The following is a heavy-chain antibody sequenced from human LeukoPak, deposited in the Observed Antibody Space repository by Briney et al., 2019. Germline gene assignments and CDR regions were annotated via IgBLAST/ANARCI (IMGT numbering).Heavy chain of an antibody. CDR2: IEHSGSN. CDR3: AGGLGNWNDDY. D-gene: IGHD1-1*01. J-gene: IGHJ4*02. Sequence: SETLSLTCAVYGGSFSGDYWSWIRQPPGKGLEWIGEIEHSGSNNINTPRKSRVTTSVDTSKTRFSLKLSSVTAADTAVYSCAGGLGNWNDDYWGQGTLVTVSS. V-gene: IGHV4-34*01. CDR1: GGSFSGDY.